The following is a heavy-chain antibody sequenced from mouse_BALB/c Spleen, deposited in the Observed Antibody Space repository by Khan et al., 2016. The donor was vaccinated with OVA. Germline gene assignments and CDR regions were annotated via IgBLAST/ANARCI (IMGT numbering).Heavy chain of an antibody. CDR1: GFTFSSYA. CDR3: ARVYGSSGVDY. CDR2: IGSGGST. Sequence: EVELVESGGGLVKPGGSLKLSCAASGFTFSSYAMSWVRQTPEKRLEWVASIGSGGSTYYPDSVKGRFTISRDNARNILYLQMSSLRSEDTAMCYCARVYGSSGVDYWGQGTTLTVSS. V-gene: IGHV5-6-5*01. J-gene: IGHJ2*01. D-gene: IGHD1-1*01.